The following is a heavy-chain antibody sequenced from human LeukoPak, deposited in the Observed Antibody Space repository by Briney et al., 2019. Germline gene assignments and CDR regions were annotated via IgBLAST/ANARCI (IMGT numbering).Heavy chain of an antibody. CDR2: INPIFGTA. CDR3: ARAGELLWFGESPAGANYYFDY. D-gene: IGHD3-10*01. CDR1: GGTFSSYA. Sequence: SSVKVSCKASGGTFSSYAISWVRQAPGQGLEWMGGINPIFGTANYAQKFQGRVTITADESTSTAYMERSSLRSEDTAVYYCARAGELLWFGESPAGANYYFDYWGQGTLVTVSS. V-gene: IGHV1-69*01. J-gene: IGHJ4*02.